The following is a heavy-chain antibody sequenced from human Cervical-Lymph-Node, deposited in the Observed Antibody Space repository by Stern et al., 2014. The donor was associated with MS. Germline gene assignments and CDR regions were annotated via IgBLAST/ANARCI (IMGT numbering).Heavy chain of an antibody. V-gene: IGHV1-46*01. Sequence: QLVQSGAEVKKPGASVKVSCKASGYTFTSYYMHWVRQAPGQGLEWMGIINPRRGITSYAQHFQGRVTMTSDTSTSTVYMELTSARSEDTAVYYCARGESILTGYLRVYNWLDPWGQGTLVTVSS. D-gene: IGHD3-9*01. CDR1: GYTFTSYY. CDR2: INPRRGIT. J-gene: IGHJ5*02. CDR3: ARGESILTGYLRVYNWLDP.